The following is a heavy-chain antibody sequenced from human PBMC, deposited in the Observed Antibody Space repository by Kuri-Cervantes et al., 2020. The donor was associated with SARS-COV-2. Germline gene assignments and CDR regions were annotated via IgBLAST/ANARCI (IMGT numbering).Heavy chain of an antibody. V-gene: IGHV4-34*01. CDR3: ARATRRNYYYGMDV. CDR2: INHSGST. J-gene: IGHJ6*02. CDR1: GGSFSGYY. Sequence: SQTLPLTCAVYGGSFSGYYWSWIRQPPGKGLEWIEEINHSGSTNYNPSLNSRVTISVGGGENQFSLKLSSVAAADTAVYYCARATRRNYYYGMDVWGQGTTVTVSS.